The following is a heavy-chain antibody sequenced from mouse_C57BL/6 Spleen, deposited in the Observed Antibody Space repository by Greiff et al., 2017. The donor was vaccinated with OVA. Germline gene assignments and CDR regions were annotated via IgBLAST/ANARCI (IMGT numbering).Heavy chain of an antibody. CDR1: GYTFTDYY. CDR3: ARSGAAQAPYAMDY. CDR2: INPNNGGT. V-gene: IGHV1-26*01. Sequence: VQLQQSGPELVKPGASVKISCKASGYTFTDYYMNWVKQSHGKSLEWIGDINPNNGGTSYNQKFKGKATLTVDKSSSTAYMELRSLTSEDSAVYYCARSGAAQAPYAMDYWGQGTSVTVSS. J-gene: IGHJ4*01. D-gene: IGHD3-2*02.